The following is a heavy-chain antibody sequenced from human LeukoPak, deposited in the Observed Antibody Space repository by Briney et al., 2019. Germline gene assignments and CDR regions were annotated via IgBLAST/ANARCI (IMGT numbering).Heavy chain of an antibody. V-gene: IGHV4-39*01. CDR1: GGSLSRRSDY. J-gene: IGHJ4*02. CDR2: IYYSGGT. CDR3: ARNESVLGTTGLNDFFDD. Sequence: SETLSLTCTVTGGSLSRRSDYWGWIRQPPGKGLEWIGSIYYSGGTYYNPPFKSRLTISVDTSRNQFSLQLSYVTAADTAVYYCARNESVLGTTGLNDFFDDWGQGSLVTVSS. D-gene: IGHD1-26*01.